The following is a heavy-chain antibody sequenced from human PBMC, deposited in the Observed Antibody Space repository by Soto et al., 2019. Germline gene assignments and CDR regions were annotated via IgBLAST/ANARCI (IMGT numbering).Heavy chain of an antibody. V-gene: IGHV2-70*01. J-gene: IGHJ6*02. CDR3: ARIRVKTTGGTLPYSSYFVMDV. CDR2: IDWDDDK. CDR1: GFSLSTSGMC. D-gene: IGHD4-17*01. Sequence: SSPTLVNPKQTLTLTCTFSGFSLSTSGMCVNWIRQPPGKALEWLALIDWDDDKYYSTSLKTRLTISKDTSKNQVVLTMTNMDPVDTARYYCARIRVKTTGGTLPYSSYFVMDVRGQRNVVTVSS.